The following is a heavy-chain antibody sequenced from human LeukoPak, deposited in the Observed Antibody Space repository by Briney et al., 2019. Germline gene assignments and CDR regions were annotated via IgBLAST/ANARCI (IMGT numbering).Heavy chain of an antibody. J-gene: IGHJ4*02. Sequence: GGSLRLSCAASGFTFSNYYMHWVRQAPGEGLEWISYITGSSSAMYYADSVKGRFTTSRDNAKDSLYLQMSSLRAEDTGVYYCASDVLGGTTNYWGQGTLVTVSS. V-gene: IGHV3-48*01. D-gene: IGHD2-8*02. CDR2: ITGSSSAM. CDR3: ASDVLGGTTNY. CDR1: GFTFSNYY.